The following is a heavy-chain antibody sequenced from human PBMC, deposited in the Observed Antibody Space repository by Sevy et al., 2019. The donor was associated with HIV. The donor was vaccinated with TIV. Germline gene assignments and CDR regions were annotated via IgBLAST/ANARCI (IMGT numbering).Heavy chain of an antibody. D-gene: IGHD2-8*01. CDR2: IAGTTSHI. V-gene: IGHV3-48*01. CDR1: GFTFSYFS. CDR3: VRDDSYAFDF. Sequence: GGSLRLSCAASGFTFSYFSLNWVRQAPGKGLEWIAYIAGTTSHIYYSGSVKGRVTISRDNVKNSVYLQMSSLRAEDTAIYYCVRDDSYAFDFWGQGALVTVSS. J-gene: IGHJ4*02.